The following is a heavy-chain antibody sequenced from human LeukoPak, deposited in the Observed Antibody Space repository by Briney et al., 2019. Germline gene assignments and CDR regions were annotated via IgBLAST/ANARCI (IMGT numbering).Heavy chain of an antibody. CDR1: GFTFSSYG. CDR3: AKDFVFLGLPRSPYFDY. D-gene: IGHD3-16*01. V-gene: IGHV3-30*18. CDR2: ISYDGSNK. J-gene: IGHJ4*02. Sequence: GGSLRLSCAASGFTFSSYGMHWVRQAPGKGLEWVAVISYDGSNKYYADSVKGRFTISRDNSKNTLYLQMNSLRAEDTAVYHCAKDFVFLGLPRSPYFDYWGQGTLVTVSS.